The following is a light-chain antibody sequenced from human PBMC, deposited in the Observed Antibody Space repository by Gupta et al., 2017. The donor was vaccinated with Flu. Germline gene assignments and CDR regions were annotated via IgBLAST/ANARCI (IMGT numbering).Light chain of an antibody. CDR2: EAS. V-gene: IGKV2D-29*01. Sequence: VTPGQPAAISCKSSQCLVYSDGKTYLYWYLQKPGQPPQILIKEASKRRSGVPDRFSGSGSGTDFTLKISRVEAEDVGVYYCRQSIQRPLAFGRGTKVEIK. CDR3: RQSIQRPLA. CDR1: QCLVYSDGKTY. J-gene: IGKJ4*01.